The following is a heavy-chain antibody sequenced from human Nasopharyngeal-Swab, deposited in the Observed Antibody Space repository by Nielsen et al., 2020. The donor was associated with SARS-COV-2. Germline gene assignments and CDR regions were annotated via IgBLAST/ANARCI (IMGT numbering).Heavy chain of an antibody. J-gene: IGHJ2*01. CDR3: ARCHIAAAGSLLRDWIFDL. V-gene: IGHV4-61*05. CDR2: NYYSGNT. Sequence: SETLSLTCTVSGGSVSSSGYYWGWIRQPPGKGLEWIGYNYYSGNTNYNPSLKSRVTISVDTSKNQISLNLNSVTAADTAVYYCARCHIAAAGSLLRDWIFDLWGRGTLVTVSS. D-gene: IGHD6-13*01. CDR1: GGSVSSSGYY.